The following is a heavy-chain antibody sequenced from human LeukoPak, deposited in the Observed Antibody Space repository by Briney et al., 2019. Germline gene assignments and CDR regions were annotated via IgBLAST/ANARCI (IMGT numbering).Heavy chain of an antibody. CDR2: ISWNSGSI. CDR3: AKDTYGSGSGYDAFDI. CDR1: GFTFDDYA. V-gene: IGHV3-9*01. Sequence: GRSLRLSCAASGFTFDDYAMHWVRQAPGKGLEWVSGISWNSGSIGYADSVKGRFTISRDNAKNSLYLQMKSLRAEDTALYYCAKDTYGSGSGYDAFDIWGQGTMVTVSS. D-gene: IGHD3-10*01. J-gene: IGHJ3*02.